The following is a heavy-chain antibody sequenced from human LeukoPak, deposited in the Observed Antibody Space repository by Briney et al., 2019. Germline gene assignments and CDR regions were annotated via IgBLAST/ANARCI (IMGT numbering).Heavy chain of an antibody. CDR2: IKQDGSEK. CDR1: GFTFSSYW. J-gene: IGHJ4*02. D-gene: IGHD3-10*01. Sequence: GGSLRLSCAASGFTFSSYWMSWVRQAPGKGLEWVANIKQDGSEKYYVDSVKGRFTISRDNAKNSLYLQMNSLRAEDTAVYYCARDPPGIYSSGSSPIDYWGQGTLVTVSS. CDR3: ARDPPGIYSSGSSPIDY. V-gene: IGHV3-7*01.